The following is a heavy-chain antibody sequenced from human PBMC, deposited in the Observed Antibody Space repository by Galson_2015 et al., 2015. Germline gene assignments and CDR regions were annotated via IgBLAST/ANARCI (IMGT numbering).Heavy chain of an antibody. V-gene: IGHV1-69*13. J-gene: IGHJ6*02. CDR3: ARGRTTYGGELGDYYYGMDV. Sequence: SVKVSCKASGGTFSSYAISWVRQAPGQGFEWMGGIIPIFGTANYAQKFQGRVTITADESTSTAYMELSSLRSEDTAVYYCARGRTTYGGELGDYYYGMDVWGQGTTVTVSS. D-gene: IGHD4-23*01. CDR2: IIPIFGTA. CDR1: GGTFSSYA.